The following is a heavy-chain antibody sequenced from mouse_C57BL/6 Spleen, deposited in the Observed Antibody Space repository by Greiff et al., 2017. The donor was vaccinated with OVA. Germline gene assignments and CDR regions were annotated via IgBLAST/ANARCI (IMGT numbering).Heavy chain of an antibody. V-gene: IGHV5-15*01. J-gene: IGHJ2*01. CDR2: ISNLAYSI. CDR1: GFTFSDYG. Sequence: EVKLMESGGGLVQPGGSLKLSCAASGFTFSDYGMAWVRQAPRQGPEWVAFISNLAYSIYYADTVTGRFTISRENAKNTLYLEMSSLRSEDTAMYYCARRDYDGYFDYWGQGTTLTVSS. CDR3: ARRDYDGYFDY. D-gene: IGHD2-4*01.